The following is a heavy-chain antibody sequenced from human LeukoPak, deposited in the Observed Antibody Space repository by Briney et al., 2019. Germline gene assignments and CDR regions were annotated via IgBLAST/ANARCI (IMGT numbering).Heavy chain of an antibody. J-gene: IGHJ4*02. CDR1: GGSISSYY. Sequence: SQTLSLTCTVSGGSISSYYWSWIRQPPGKGLEWIGYIYYSGSTNYNRSLKSRVTISVDTSKNQFSLKLSSVTAADTAVYYCARERTDYGSGSYYTDYWGQGTLVTVSS. V-gene: IGHV4-59*01. CDR2: IYYSGST. D-gene: IGHD3-10*01. CDR3: ARERTDYGSGSYYTDY.